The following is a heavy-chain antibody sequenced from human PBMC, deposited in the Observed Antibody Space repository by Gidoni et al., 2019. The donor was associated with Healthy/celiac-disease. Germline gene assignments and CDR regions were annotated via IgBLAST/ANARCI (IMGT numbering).Heavy chain of an antibody. V-gene: IGHV4-34*01. J-gene: IGHJ6*03. CDR2: INHSGST. CDR1: GGSFSGYY. Sequence: QVQLQQWGAGLLRPSETLSLTCAVYGGSFSGYYWSWIRQTPGKGLEWIGEINHSGSTNYTPSLKSRVTISVDTSKNPFSLKLSSVTAPDTAVYYCAREHSSGWAPATGYYYMDVWGKGTTVTVSS. D-gene: IGHD6-19*01. CDR3: AREHSSGWAPATGYYYMDV.